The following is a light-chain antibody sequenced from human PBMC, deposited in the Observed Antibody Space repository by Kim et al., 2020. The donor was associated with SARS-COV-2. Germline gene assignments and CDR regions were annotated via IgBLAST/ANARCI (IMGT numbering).Light chain of an antibody. J-gene: IGKJ1*01. V-gene: IGKV3-20*01. CDR3: QQYGSSHPWK. CDR1: QSVSSSY. Sequence: EIVLTQSPGTLSLSPGERATLSCRASQSVSSSYLAWYQQKPGQAPRLLIYGASYRATGIPDRFSGSGSGTDFTLTISRLEPEDFAVYYCQQYGSSHPWKLGKGTKVDIK. CDR2: GAS.